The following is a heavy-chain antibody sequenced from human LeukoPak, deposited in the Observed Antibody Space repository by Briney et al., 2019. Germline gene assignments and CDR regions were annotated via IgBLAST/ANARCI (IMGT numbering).Heavy chain of an antibody. CDR2: INHSGST. J-gene: IGHJ4*02. CDR3: ARRAVAGRYYFDY. V-gene: IGHV4-34*01. CDR1: GGSFSGYY. Sequence: SETLSLTCAVYGGSFSGYYWSWIRQPPGKGLEWTGEINHSGSTNYNPSLKSRVTISVDTSKNQFSLKLSSVTAADTAVYYCARRAVAGRYYFDYWGQGTLVTVSS. D-gene: IGHD6-19*01.